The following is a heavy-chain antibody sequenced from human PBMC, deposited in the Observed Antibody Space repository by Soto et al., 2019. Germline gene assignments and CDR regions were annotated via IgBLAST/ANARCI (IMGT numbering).Heavy chain of an antibody. CDR2: IIPIFGTA. J-gene: IGHJ6*02. Sequence: SLKVSCKASGGTFSSYAISWVRQAPGQGLEWMGGIIPIFGTANYAQKFQGRVTITADESTSTAYMELSSLRSEDTAVYYCARRLEYSSSSPHYYGMDVWGQGTTVTVSS. V-gene: IGHV1-69*13. D-gene: IGHD6-6*01. CDR1: GGTFSSYA. CDR3: ARRLEYSSSSPHYYGMDV.